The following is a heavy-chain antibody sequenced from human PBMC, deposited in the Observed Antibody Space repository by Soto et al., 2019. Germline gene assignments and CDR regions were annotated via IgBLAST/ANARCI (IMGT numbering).Heavy chain of an antibody. Sequence: SETLCLTWTVAGGSGNSGDYYCSWIRQHPGKGLEWIGYFYYIGLTNYNPSLKSRVTISADTSKNQFAPKPRSVTAADPAVYSWARATLAVPAITPSFDSSCHGTPVTVSS. V-gene: IGHV4-61*08. D-gene: IGHD2-2*01. CDR1: GGSGNSGDYY. CDR3: ARATLAVPAITPSFDS. CDR2: FYYIGLT. J-gene: IGHJ4*01.